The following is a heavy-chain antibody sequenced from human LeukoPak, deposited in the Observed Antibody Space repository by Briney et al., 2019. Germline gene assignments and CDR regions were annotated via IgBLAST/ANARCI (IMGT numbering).Heavy chain of an antibody. CDR3: ARESGISSTQFDY. J-gene: IGHJ4*02. D-gene: IGHD2-2*01. CDR2: IYHSGST. CDR1: GYSISSGYY. V-gene: IGHV4-38-2*02. Sequence: PSETLSLTRTVSGYSISSGYYWGWIRQPPGKGLEWIGSIYHSGSTYYNPSLKSRVTISVDTSKNQFSLKLSSVTAADTAVYYCARESGISSTQFDYWGQGTLVTVSS.